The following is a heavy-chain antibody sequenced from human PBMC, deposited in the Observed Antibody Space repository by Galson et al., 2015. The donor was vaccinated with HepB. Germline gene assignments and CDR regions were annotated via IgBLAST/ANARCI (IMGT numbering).Heavy chain of an antibody. CDR3: VVAAQGRYYYYGMDV. D-gene: IGHD2-15*01. CDR1: GFTFSSYS. Sequence: SLRLSCAASGFTFSSYSMNWVRQAPGKGLEWVSYISSSSSTIYYADSVKGRFTISRDNAKNSLYLQMNSLRAEDTAVYYCVVAAQGRYYYYGMDVWGQVTTVTVSS. V-gene: IGHV3-48*04. J-gene: IGHJ6*02. CDR2: ISSSSSTI.